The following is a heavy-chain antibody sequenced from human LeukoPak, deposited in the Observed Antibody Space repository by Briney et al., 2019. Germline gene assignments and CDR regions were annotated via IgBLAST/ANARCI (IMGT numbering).Heavy chain of an antibody. J-gene: IGHJ6*02. D-gene: IGHD5-18*01. Sequence: SETLSLTCTVSGGSISSYYWSWIRQPPGKGLEWIGYIYYSGSTNYNPSLKSRVTISVDTSKNQFSLKLSSVTAADTAVYYCARQFRGPPEYSYGPHYYYGMDVWGQGTTVTVSS. CDR3: ARQFRGPPEYSYGPHYYYGMDV. CDR2: IYYSGST. CDR1: GGSISSYY. V-gene: IGHV4-59*08.